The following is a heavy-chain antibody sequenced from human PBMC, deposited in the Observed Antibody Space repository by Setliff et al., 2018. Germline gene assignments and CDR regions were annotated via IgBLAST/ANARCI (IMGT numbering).Heavy chain of an antibody. CDR2: IYSSGSI. J-gene: IGHJ6*03. CDR1: GGSISGYY. V-gene: IGHV4-59*08. CDR3: ARAPDSGTYYNLYPYYNDV. Sequence: SETLSLTCNVSGGSISGYYWSWIRQPPGKGLEWIGNIYSSGSIKYNPSLRRRVTISVDTVENQFSLRLSSLTAADTAVYYCARAPDSGTYYNLYPYYNDVWGKGTTVTVSS. D-gene: IGHD1-26*01.